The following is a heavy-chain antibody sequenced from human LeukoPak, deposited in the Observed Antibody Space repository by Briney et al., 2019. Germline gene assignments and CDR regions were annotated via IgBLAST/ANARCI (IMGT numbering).Heavy chain of an antibody. Sequence: ASVKVSCKASGYTFTSYGISWVRQAPGQGLEWMGWMNPNSGNTGYAQKFQGRVTMTRNTSISTAYMELSSLRSEDTAVYYCARVLVRGAGYVAFGYWGQGTLVTVSS. J-gene: IGHJ4*02. CDR2: MNPNSGNT. CDR1: GYTFTSYG. CDR3: ARVLVRGAGYVAFGY. V-gene: IGHV1-8*02. D-gene: IGHD3-10*01.